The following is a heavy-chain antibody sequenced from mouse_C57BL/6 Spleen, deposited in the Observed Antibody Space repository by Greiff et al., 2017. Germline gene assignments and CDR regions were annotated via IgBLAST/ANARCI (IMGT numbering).Heavy chain of an antibody. J-gene: IGHJ2*01. D-gene: IGHD3-3*01. V-gene: IGHV1-54*01. CDR3: ERRTGADYFDY. Sequence: VQVVESGAELVRPGTSVKVSCKASGYAFTNYLIEWVKQRPGQGLEWIGVINPGSGGTNYNEKFKGKATLTADKSSSTAYMQLSSLTSEDSAVYVCERRTGADYFDYWGQGTTLTVSA. CDR2: INPGSGGT. CDR1: GYAFTNYL.